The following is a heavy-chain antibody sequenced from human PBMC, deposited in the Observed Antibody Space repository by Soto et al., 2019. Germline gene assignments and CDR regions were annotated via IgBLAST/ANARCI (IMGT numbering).Heavy chain of an antibody. D-gene: IGHD2-2*01. CDR1: GGSISSGGYY. V-gene: IGHV4-31*03. CDR3: ARDGRSSTIWYFDL. Sequence: QEQLQESGPGLVKPSQTLSLTCTVSGGSISSGGYYWSWIRQHPGKSLEWIGYIYYSGSTYYNPSLKSRVTISVDTSKNQFSLKLSSVTAADTAVYYCARDGRSSTIWYFDLWGRGTLVTVSS. CDR2: IYYSGST. J-gene: IGHJ2*01.